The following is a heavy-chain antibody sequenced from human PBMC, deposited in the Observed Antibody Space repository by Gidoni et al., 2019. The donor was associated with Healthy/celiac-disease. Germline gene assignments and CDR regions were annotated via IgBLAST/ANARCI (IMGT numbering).Heavy chain of an antibody. CDR1: GFTFSSYA. CDR2: ISYDGSNK. D-gene: IGHD3-22*01. V-gene: IGHV3-30-3*01. CDR3: ARDPEYYYDSSGYYFDY. J-gene: IGHJ4*02. Sequence: QVQLVESGGGVVQPGRSLRLSCAASGFTFSSYAIHWVRQAPGKGLEWVAVISYDGSNKYYADSVKGRFTISRDNSKNTLYLQMNSLRAEDTAVYYCARDPEYYYDSSGYYFDYWGQGTLVTVSS.